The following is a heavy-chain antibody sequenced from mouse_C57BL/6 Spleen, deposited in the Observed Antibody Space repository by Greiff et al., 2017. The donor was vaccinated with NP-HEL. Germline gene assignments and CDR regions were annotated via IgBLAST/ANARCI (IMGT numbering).Heavy chain of an antibody. Sequence: EVQVVESEGGLVQPGSSMKLSCTASGFTFSDYYMAWVRQVPEKGLEWVANINYDGSSTYYLDSLKSRFIISIDNAKNILYLQMSSLKSEDTATYYCAREGFTKDAMDYWGQGTSVTVSS. J-gene: IGHJ4*01. CDR1: GFTFSDYY. D-gene: IGHD1-3*01. CDR3: AREGFTKDAMDY. V-gene: IGHV5-16*01. CDR2: INYDGSST.